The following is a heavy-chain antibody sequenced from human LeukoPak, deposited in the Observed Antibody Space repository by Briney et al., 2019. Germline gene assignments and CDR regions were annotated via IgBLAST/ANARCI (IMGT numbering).Heavy chain of an antibody. CDR2: IKQDGSEK. CDR1: GFTFSNYW. D-gene: IGHD6-19*01. Sequence: GGSLRLSCAASGFTFSNYWMSWVRQAPGKGLEWVANIKQDGSEKYYVDSVKGRFTISRDNAKNSLYLQMNSLRAEGTAVYYCARAVSYSSGWSPDYWGQGTLVTVSS. J-gene: IGHJ4*02. CDR3: ARAVSYSSGWSPDY. V-gene: IGHV3-7*01.